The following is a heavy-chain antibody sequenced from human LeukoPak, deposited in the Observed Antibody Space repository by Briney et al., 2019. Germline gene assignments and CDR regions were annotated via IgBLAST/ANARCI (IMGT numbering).Heavy chain of an antibody. Sequence: SETLSLTCAVYGGSFSGYYWSWIRQPPGKGLEWIGEINHSGSTNYNPSLKSRGTISVDTSKNQFSLKLSSVTAADTAVYYCARLYSSSWYGGGGRFEDAFDIWGQGTMVTVSS. CDR3: ARLYSSSWYGGGGRFEDAFDI. CDR2: INHSGST. CDR1: GGSFSGYY. D-gene: IGHD6-13*01. J-gene: IGHJ3*02. V-gene: IGHV4-34*01.